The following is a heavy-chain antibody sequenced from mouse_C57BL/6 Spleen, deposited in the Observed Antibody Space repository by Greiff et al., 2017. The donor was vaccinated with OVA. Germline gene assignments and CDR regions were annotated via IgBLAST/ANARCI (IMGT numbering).Heavy chain of an antibody. CDR1: GYTFTSYW. D-gene: IGHD4-1*01. CDR3: ARKANWDGDWYFDV. Sequence: QVQLKQSGTELVKPGASVKLSCKASGYTFTSYWMHWVKQRPGQGLEWIGNINPSNGGTNYNEKFKSKATLTVDKSSSTAYMQLSSLTSEDSAFYYCARKANWDGDWYFDVWGTGTTVTVSS. V-gene: IGHV1-53*01. J-gene: IGHJ1*03. CDR2: INPSNGGT.